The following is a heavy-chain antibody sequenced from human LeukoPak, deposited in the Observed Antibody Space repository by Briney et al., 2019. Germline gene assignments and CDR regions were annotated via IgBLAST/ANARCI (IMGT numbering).Heavy chain of an antibody. Sequence: SETLSLTCAVYGGSLSGYYWIWIRQPPGKGLEWIGEINHSGSTDYNPSLKSRVTISVDTSKNQFSLKLSSVTAADTAVYYCASRYSSGWWHYWGRGTLVTVSS. J-gene: IGHJ4*02. CDR3: ASRYSSGWWHY. V-gene: IGHV4-34*01. D-gene: IGHD6-19*01. CDR1: GGSLSGYY. CDR2: INHSGST.